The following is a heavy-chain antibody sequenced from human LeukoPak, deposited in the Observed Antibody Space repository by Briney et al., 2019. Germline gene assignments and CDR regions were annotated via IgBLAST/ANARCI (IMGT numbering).Heavy chain of an antibody. Sequence: ASVKVSCKASGYTFTGYYMHWVRQAPGQGLEWMGWINPNSGGTSYAQKFQGRVTMTRDTSISTAYMELSRLRSDDTAVYYCARDRRANGVRYFYWGQGTLVTVSS. CDR1: GYTFTGYY. CDR2: INPNSGGT. V-gene: IGHV1-2*02. CDR3: ARDRRANGVRYFY. J-gene: IGHJ4*02. D-gene: IGHD2-8*01.